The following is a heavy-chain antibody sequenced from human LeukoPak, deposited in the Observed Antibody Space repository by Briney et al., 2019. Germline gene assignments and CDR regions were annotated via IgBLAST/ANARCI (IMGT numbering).Heavy chain of an antibody. CDR1: GGSISSYY. Sequence: PSETLSLTCTVSGGSISSYYWSWIRQPAGKGLEWIGRNYTSGSTSYNPSLKRRVTMSVDTSKNQFSLKLSSVTAADTAVYYCARGVAAAGTWVLYYYMDVWGKGTTVTVSS. V-gene: IGHV4-4*07. CDR2: NYTSGST. D-gene: IGHD6-13*01. J-gene: IGHJ6*03. CDR3: ARGVAAAGTWVLYYYMDV.